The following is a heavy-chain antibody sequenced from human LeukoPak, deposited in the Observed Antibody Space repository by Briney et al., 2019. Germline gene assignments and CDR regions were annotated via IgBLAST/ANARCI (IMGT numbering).Heavy chain of an antibody. Sequence: GGSLRLSCAASGFTFSSYGMHWVRQAPGKGLEWVAFIRYDGNNKFYADSVKGRFTISRDNSKNTLYLQMNSLRAEDTAVYYCAKDLAPPSITIFGIFDYWGQGTLVTVSS. CDR3: AKDLAPPSITIFGIFDY. D-gene: IGHD3-3*01. J-gene: IGHJ4*02. CDR2: IRYDGNNK. V-gene: IGHV3-30*02. CDR1: GFTFSSYG.